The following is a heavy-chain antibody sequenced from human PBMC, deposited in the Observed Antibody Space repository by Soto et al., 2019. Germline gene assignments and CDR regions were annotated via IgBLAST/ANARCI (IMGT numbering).Heavy chain of an antibody. CDR2: IYTSGST. Sequence: SETLSLTCTVSGGSISSYDGSWIRQPAGKGLEWIGRIYTSGSTNYNPSLKSRVTMSVDTSKNQFSLKLSSVTAADTAVYHCARVSSSSRPLYDYWGQGTLVTVSS. CDR1: GGSISSYD. V-gene: IGHV4-4*07. J-gene: IGHJ4*02. D-gene: IGHD6-13*01. CDR3: ARVSSSSRPLYDY.